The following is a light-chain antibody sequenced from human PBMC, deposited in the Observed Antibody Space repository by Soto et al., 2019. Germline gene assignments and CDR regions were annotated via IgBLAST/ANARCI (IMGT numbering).Light chain of an antibody. CDR2: KAS. CDR3: QQYNSYRT. CDR1: QSISNW. J-gene: IGKJ1*01. Sequence: DIQMTQSPSTLSASVGDRVTITCRASQSISNWLAWYQQKPGKAPKLLIYKASSLEGGVPSRFSGSGSGTEFTLTISSLQPDDFATYYYQQYNSYRTFGQGTKVEIK. V-gene: IGKV1-5*03.